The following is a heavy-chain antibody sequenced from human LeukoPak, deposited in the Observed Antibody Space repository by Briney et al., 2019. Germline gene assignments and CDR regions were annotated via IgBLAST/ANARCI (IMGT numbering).Heavy chain of an antibody. CDR2: IYYSGST. Sequence: SETLSLTCTVSGGSISSGGYSWSWIRQHPGKGLEWIGYIYYSGSTYYNPSLKSRVTISVDTSKNQFSLKLSSVTAADTAVYYCARVRRRQQLDYFDYWGQGTLVTVSS. V-gene: IGHV4-31*03. D-gene: IGHD6-13*01. CDR3: ARVRRRQQLDYFDY. J-gene: IGHJ4*02. CDR1: GGSISSGGYS.